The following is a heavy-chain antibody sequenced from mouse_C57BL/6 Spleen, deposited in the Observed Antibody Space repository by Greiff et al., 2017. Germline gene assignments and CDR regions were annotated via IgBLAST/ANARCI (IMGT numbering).Heavy chain of an antibody. CDR3: AREGLLPWFDY. Sequence: QVQLQQPGAELVKPGASVKMSCKASGYTFTSYWITWVKQRPGQGLAWIGDIYPGSGCTNYNEKFQSKATLTVDPSSSTAYMQLSSLTSEESSVYYCAREGLLPWFDYGGQGTMVTVSS. V-gene: IGHV1-55*01. CDR1: GYTFTSYW. D-gene: IGHD2-3*01. J-gene: IGHJ3*01. CDR2: IYPGSGCT.